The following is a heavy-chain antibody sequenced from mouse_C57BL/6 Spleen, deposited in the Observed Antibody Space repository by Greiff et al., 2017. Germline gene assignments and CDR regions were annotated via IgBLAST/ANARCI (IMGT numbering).Heavy chain of an antibody. CDR2: IDPSDSYA. J-gene: IGHJ2*01. CDR1: GYTFTSYW. CDR3: ARGTGRFDY. D-gene: IGHD4-1*01. V-gene: IGHV1-69*01. Sequence: QVQLQQPGAELVMPGASVKLSCKASGYTFTSYWMHWVKQRPGKGLEWIGEIDPSDSYANYNQTFKGKSTLTVDKSSSTAYMQLSSLTSEDSAVYYCARGTGRFDYWGQGTTLTVSS.